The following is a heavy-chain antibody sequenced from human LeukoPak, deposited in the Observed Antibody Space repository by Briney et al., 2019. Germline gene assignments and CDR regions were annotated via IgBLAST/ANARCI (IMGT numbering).Heavy chain of an antibody. J-gene: IGHJ4*02. Sequence: GGALRLSCADPGYTLCSYATRWVRHAPGGGREWVADLLFDGSNKYYAVSVKRRFTISRDNTKNTQYLQMKSLRAEDRGGYYCARENSKLLYGRFDYWGRGTEVSVCS. CDR2: LLFDGSNK. CDR1: GYTLCSYA. D-gene: IGHD3-10*01. CDR3: ARENSKLLYGRFDY. V-gene: IGHV3-30-3*01.